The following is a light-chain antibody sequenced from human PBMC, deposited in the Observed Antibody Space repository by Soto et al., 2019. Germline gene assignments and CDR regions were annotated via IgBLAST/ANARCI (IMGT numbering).Light chain of an antibody. CDR3: QQQGT. V-gene: IGKV3-20*01. Sequence: EIVLTQFRGTLSLSPGERATLSCRPSQSLSSSYLVWYQQKPGQAPRLLIYAASRRATGIPDRFSGSGSATEYTLTISRLEPEDSAVYYCQQQGTFGQGTKLEIK. J-gene: IGKJ2*01. CDR2: AAS. CDR1: QSLSSSY.